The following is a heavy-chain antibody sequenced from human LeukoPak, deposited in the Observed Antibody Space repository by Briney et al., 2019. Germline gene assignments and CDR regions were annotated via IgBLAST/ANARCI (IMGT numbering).Heavy chain of an antibody. V-gene: IGHV1-24*01. D-gene: IGHD3-22*01. J-gene: IGHJ5*02. CDR1: GYTLSKLS. CDR2: SNPEYRET. CDR3: TTGTFYSGSGAYLNYFDP. Sequence: GASVKVSCKVFGYTLSKLSIHWVRQAPGGELEWMGGSNPEYRETTYIQRFQDRVTMTEDISTDTAYMELSSLRSEDTAVYYCTTGTFYSGSGAYLNYFDPWGQGTLVTVSS.